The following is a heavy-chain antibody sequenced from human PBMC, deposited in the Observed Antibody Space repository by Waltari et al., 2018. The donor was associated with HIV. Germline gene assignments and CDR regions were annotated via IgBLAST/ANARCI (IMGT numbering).Heavy chain of an antibody. CDR3: ATGAAAAVPFDY. Sequence: QVQLVQSGAEVKKPGASVKVSCKVSGYTVTELSMHWFRQAPGKGLEWMGGFDPEGGETIYAQKFQGRVTMTEDTSTDTAYMELSSLRSEDTAVYYCATGAAAAVPFDYWGQGTLVTVSS. V-gene: IGHV1-24*01. CDR1: GYTVTELS. CDR2: FDPEGGET. D-gene: IGHD6-13*01. J-gene: IGHJ4*02.